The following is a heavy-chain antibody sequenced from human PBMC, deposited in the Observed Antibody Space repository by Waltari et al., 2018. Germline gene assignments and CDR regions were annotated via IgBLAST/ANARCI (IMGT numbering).Heavy chain of an antibody. CDR2: IFTNGGT. CDR3: ARDEARYYDIMTGGGYYGLDV. J-gene: IGHJ6*02. D-gene: IGHD3-9*01. Sequence: QVQLQESGPGLVRPSQTLSLTCTVSGGSISSGSVSWTWIRQPAGKGLEWVGHIFTNGGTKYNPSLKGRVSVSLDTSKNQFSLRLSSVTAADTAVYYCARDEARYYDIMTGGGYYGLDVWGQGTTVTVSS. CDR1: GGSISSGSVS. V-gene: IGHV4-61*02.